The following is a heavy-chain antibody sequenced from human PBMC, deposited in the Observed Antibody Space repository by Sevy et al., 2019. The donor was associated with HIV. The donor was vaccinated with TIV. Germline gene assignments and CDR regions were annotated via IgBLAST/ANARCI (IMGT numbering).Heavy chain of an antibody. V-gene: IGHV3-48*02. Sequence: GGSLRLSCTVSGFIFSRYSMNWVRQAPGKGLEWISYTSGNSGAIYYPDSVKGRFTVSRDNANNALFLQMSSLKDDDTAVYYCARSPDCGGDCDVGFYYPLDVWGQGTTVTVSS. J-gene: IGHJ6*02. CDR2: TSGNSGAI. CDR1: GFIFSRYS. CDR3: ARSPDCGGDCDVGFYYPLDV. D-gene: IGHD2-21*02.